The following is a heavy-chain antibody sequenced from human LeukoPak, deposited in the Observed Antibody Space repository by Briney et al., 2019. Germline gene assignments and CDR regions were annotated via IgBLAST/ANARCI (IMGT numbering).Heavy chain of an antibody. Sequence: ASVKVSCKASGGTFSSYAISWVRQAPGQGLEWMGGITPIFGTANYAQKLQGRVTITADESTSTAYTELSSLRSEDTAVYYCAYEAPLYCSSTSCSGRNWFDPWGQGTLVTVSS. J-gene: IGHJ5*02. CDR2: ITPIFGTA. D-gene: IGHD2-2*01. CDR1: GGTFSSYA. CDR3: AYEAPLYCSSTSCSGRNWFDP. V-gene: IGHV1-69*13.